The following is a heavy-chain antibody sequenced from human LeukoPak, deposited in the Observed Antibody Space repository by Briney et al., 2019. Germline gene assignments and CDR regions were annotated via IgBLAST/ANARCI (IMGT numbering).Heavy chain of an antibody. V-gene: IGHV1-2*02. CDR1: GYTFTGYY. CDR2: INPNSGDT. D-gene: IGHD3-16*01. CDR3: ATKRGSYLWGTDFDY. J-gene: IGHJ4*02. Sequence: GASVKVSCKASGYTFTGYYMHWVRQAPGQGLEWIGLINPNSGDTKYAQKFQGRVTMTRDTSISTAYMELSRLRSDDTAVYYCATKRGSYLWGTDFDYWGQGTLVTVSS.